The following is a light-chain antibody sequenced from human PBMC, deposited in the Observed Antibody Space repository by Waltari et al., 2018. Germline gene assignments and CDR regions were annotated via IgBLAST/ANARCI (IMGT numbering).Light chain of an antibody. CDR3: QTWGTDMWV. Sequence: QLVVTQSPSASASLGASVKLTCTLSSEHSSYAIARHQQQPEKGPRYLMRLNSDGSQSKGDGIPDRFSGSSSGSERYLTISSLQSEDEADYYCQTWGTDMWVFGGGTKLTVL. CDR1: SEHSSYA. CDR2: LNSDGSQ. J-gene: IGLJ3*02. V-gene: IGLV4-69*01.